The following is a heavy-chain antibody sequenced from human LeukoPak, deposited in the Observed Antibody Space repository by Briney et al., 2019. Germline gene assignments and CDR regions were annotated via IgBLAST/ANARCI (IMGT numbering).Heavy chain of an antibody. D-gene: IGHD6-13*01. J-gene: IGHJ4*02. Sequence: PGGSLRLSCAASGFTFSSYGMHWVRQAPGKGLDWVAVISYDGSNKYYADSVKGRFTISRDNSKNTLYLQMNSLRAEDTAVYYCAKDRIAAAGTGYDYWGQGTLVTVSS. CDR3: AKDRIAAAGTGYDY. CDR2: ISYDGSNK. CDR1: GFTFSSYG. V-gene: IGHV3-30*18.